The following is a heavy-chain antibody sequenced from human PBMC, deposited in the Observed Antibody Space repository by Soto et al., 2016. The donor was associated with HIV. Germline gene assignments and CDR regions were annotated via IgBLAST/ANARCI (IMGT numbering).Heavy chain of an antibody. V-gene: IGHV3-48*01. CDR2: ISSSSSTI. CDR3: ARDSYSGYDYRPFDY. Sequence: EVQLVESGGGLVQPGGSLRLSCAASGFTFSSYSMNWVRQAPGKGLEWVSYISSSSSTIYYADSVKGRFTISRDNAKNSLYLQMNSLRAEDTAVYYCARDSYSGYDYRPFDYWGQGTLVHRLL. D-gene: IGHD5-12*01. CDR1: GFTFSSYS. J-gene: IGHJ4*02.